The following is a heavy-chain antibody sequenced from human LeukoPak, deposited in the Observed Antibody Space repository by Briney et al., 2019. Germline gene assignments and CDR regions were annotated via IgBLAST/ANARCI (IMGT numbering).Heavy chain of an antibody. D-gene: IGHD6-19*01. CDR1: GGSISSYY. Sequence: MPSETLSLTCTVSGGSISSYYWSWIRQPPGKGLEWIGYIYYSGSTNYNPSLKSRVTISVDTSKNQFSLKLSPVTAADTAVYYCARDRAVAGTFDPWGQGTLVTVSS. CDR3: ARDRAVAGTFDP. V-gene: IGHV4-59*01. J-gene: IGHJ5*02. CDR2: IYYSGST.